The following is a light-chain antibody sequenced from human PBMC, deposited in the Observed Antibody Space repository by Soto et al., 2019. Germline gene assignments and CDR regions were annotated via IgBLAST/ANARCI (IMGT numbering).Light chain of an antibody. J-gene: IGLJ2*01. V-gene: IGLV1-40*01. CDR2: GNN. CDR3: QSFDSSLRTSI. CDR1: SSNIGADYD. Sequence: QAVVPQPPSVSGTPGQRVSISCTGTSSNIGADYDVHWYQQLPGTAPRLLIFGNNNRPSGVPDRFSGSKSGTSAYLAITGLQAEDEDIYYCQSFDSSLRTSILVAGTKLTVL.